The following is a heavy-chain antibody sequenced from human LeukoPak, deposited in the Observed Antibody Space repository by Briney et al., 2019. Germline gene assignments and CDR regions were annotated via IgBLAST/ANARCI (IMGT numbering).Heavy chain of an antibody. CDR1: GGTFSSYA. D-gene: IGHD1-26*01. Sequence: GSSVKVSCKASGGTFSSYAISWVRQAPGQGLEWMGWISAYNGNTNYAQKLQGRVTMTTDTSTSTAYMELRSLRSDDTAVYYCARVVGLNEWEPQYWGQGTLVTVSS. CDR2: ISAYNGNT. J-gene: IGHJ4*02. V-gene: IGHV1-18*01. CDR3: ARVVGLNEWEPQY.